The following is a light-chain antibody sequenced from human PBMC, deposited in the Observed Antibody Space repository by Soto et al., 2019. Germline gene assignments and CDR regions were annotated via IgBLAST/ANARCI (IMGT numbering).Light chain of an antibody. Sequence: QSVLTQPPSVSGAPGQRVTISCTGSTSNIGAGYDVHWYQQLPGTAPKLLIYGNSNRPSGVPDRFSGPKSGTSASLAITGLQVEDEADYYCQSYDSSLSVNWVFGGGTKLTVL. J-gene: IGLJ3*02. V-gene: IGLV1-40*01. CDR2: GNS. CDR1: TSNIGAGYD. CDR3: QSYDSSLSVNWV.